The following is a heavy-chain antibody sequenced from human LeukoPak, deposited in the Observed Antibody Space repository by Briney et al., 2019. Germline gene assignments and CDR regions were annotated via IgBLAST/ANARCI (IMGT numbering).Heavy chain of an antibody. Sequence: PSETLSLTCTVSGGSISSSSYYWGWIRQPPGKGLEWIGSIYYSGSTYYNPSLKSRVTISVDTSKNQFSLKLSSVTAADTAVYYCASTTAGASYYYGSGSYYNSPLFFMDWGQGTLVTVSS. V-gene: IGHV4-39*01. CDR2: IYYSGST. CDR1: GGSISSSSYY. D-gene: IGHD3-10*01. CDR3: ASTTAGASYYYGSGSYYNSPLFFMD. J-gene: IGHJ4*02.